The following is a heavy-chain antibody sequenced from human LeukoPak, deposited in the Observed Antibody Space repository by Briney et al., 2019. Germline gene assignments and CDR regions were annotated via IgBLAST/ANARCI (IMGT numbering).Heavy chain of an antibody. V-gene: IGHV3-11*01. CDR3: ARSIGLTGGGVDV. CDR2: ISNGGTTI. Sequence: GGSLRLSCAASGFTFSDYNVNWVRQAPGKGLEGVSYISNGGTTIHHADSVKGRFTISRDNAKKTLYLQMNSLRAEDTAVYYCARSIGLTGGGVDVWGQGTTVTVSS. D-gene: IGHD3-9*01. CDR1: GFTFSDYN. J-gene: IGHJ6*02.